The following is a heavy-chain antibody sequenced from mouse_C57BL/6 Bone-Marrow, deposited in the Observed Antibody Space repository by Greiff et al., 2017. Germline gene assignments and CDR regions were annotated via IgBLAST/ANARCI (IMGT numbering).Heavy chain of an antibody. Sequence: EVQGVESGGGLVQPGGSLSLSCAASGFTFTDYYMSWVRQPPGKALEWLGFIRNKANGYTTEYSAFVKGRFTISRDNSQSILYLQLNALIAEDSSTYYWARYCGYDGFAYWGQGTLVTVSA. CDR3: ARYCGYDGFAY. V-gene: IGHV7-3*01. CDR2: IRNKANGYTT. D-gene: IGHD2-2*01. J-gene: IGHJ3*01. CDR1: GFTFTDYY.